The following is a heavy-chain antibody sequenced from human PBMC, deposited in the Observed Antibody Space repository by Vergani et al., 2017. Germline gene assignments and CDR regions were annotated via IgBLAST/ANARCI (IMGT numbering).Heavy chain of an antibody. Sequence: QVQLQESGPGLVKPSETLSLTCTVSGGSISSYYWSWIRQPPGKGLEWIGYIYSSGSTNYNPSLKSRVTISVDTSKNQFSLKLSSVTAADTAVYYCARATYYYGSGSYYYYYYMDVWGKGP. CDR3: ARATYYYGSGSYYYYYYMDV. V-gene: IGHV4-59*01. CDR1: GGSISSYY. D-gene: IGHD3-10*01. CDR2: IYSSGST. J-gene: IGHJ6*03.